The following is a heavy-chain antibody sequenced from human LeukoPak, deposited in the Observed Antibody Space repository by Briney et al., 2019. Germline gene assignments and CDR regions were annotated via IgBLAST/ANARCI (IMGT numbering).Heavy chain of an antibody. CDR3: ARGGVGPGEYYFDY. CDR2: VLYRGTT. J-gene: IGHJ4*02. CDR1: ADFITSYY. Sequence: KPSETLSPTCTVSADFITSYYWSWIRHHPGKGLELIGYVLYRGTTNYNPSRKSRVPISEDTPNHQFSLKLTSVTAADTAMYYCARGGVGPGEYYFDYWGQGTLVTVSS. D-gene: IGHD3-16*01. V-gene: IGHV4-59*08.